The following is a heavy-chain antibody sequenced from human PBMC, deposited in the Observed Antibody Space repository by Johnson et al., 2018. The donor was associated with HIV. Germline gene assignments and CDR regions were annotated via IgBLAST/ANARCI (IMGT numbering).Heavy chain of an antibody. CDR3: VREEGNDILTRGDAFDI. Sequence: QMQLVESGGGVVQSGRSLRLSCAASGFTFNDYYMGWIRQAPGKGLEWVSIISSSGRTIYYVDSVKGRFTISRDNAKNSLYLQMNSLRAEDTAVYYCVREEGNDILTRGDAFDIWGQGTLVTVSS. CDR1: GFTFNDYY. CDR2: ISSSGRTI. V-gene: IGHV3-11*04. D-gene: IGHD3-9*01. J-gene: IGHJ3*02.